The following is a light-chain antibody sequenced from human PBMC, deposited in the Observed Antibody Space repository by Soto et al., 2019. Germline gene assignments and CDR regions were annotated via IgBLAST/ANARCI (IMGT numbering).Light chain of an antibody. V-gene: IGKV3-15*01. J-gene: IGKJ4*01. CDR2: GAS. CDR3: QQYNIWPPLT. Sequence: EVVMTQSPATLSVSPGEGATLSCRASQSVSTNLAWYLQKPGQAPRLLIYGASTRATGIPARFSGSGSGTDFTLTISSLQSEDFGIYYFQQYNIWPPLTFGGGTKVEIK. CDR1: QSVSTN.